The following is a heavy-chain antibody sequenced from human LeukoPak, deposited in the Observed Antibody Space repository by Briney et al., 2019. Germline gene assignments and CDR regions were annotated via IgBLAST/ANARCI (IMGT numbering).Heavy chain of an antibody. D-gene: IGHD3-10*01. CDR2: INSDGSST. V-gene: IGHV3-74*01. CDR1: GFTFSSYW. Sequence: GSLRLSCAASGFTFSSYWMHWVRQAPGEGLVWVSFINSDGSSTGYADSVKGRFTVSRDNGKNTLYLQMNSLRAEDTAVYYCTYGSGREGYMDVWGKGTTVTVSS. CDR3: TYGSGREGYMDV. J-gene: IGHJ6*03.